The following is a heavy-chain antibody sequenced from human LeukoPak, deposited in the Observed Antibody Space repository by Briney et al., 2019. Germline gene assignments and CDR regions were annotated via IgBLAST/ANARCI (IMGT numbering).Heavy chain of an antibody. Sequence: GGSLRLSCAASGFTFNNYAFHWVRQAPGKGLEWVAVISYDGSDKSYADSVKGRFTISRDNSKNTLYLQMNSLRAEDTAVYYCARILDSAWGELGYWGQGTLVTVSS. CDR3: ARILDSAWGELGY. D-gene: IGHD6-19*01. V-gene: IGHV3-30*04. CDR2: ISYDGSDK. CDR1: GFTFNNYA. J-gene: IGHJ4*02.